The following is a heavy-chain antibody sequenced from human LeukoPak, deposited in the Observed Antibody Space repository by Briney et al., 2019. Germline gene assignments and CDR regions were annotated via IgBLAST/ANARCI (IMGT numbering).Heavy chain of an antibody. CDR2: ISGSGGST. CDR3: AKDRELGLLWFGELLWFDY. Sequence: GGSLRLSCAASGFTLSSYAMSWVRQAPGKGLEWVSAISGSGGSTYYADSVKGRFTISRDNSKNTLYLQMNSLRAEDTAVYYCAKDRELGLLWFGELLWFDYWGQGTLVTVSS. V-gene: IGHV3-23*01. J-gene: IGHJ4*02. CDR1: GFTLSSYA. D-gene: IGHD3-10*01.